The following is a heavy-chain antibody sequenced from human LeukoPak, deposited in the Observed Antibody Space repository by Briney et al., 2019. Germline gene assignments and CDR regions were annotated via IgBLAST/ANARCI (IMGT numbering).Heavy chain of an antibody. D-gene: IGHD2-15*01. J-gene: IGHJ4*02. CDR2: ISGSGGST. CDR3: AKGDSKIPEYYFDY. V-gene: IGHV3-23*01. CDR1: GFTFTNYG. Sequence: GGSLRLSCAASGFTFTNYGMFWVRQAPGKGLEWVSAISGSGGSTYYADSVKGRFTISRDNSKNTLYLQMNSLRAEDTAVYYCAKGDSKIPEYYFDYWGQGTLVTVSS.